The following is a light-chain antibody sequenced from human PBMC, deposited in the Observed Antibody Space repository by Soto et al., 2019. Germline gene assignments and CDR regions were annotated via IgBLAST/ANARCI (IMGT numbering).Light chain of an antibody. CDR1: QSIGTF. CDR3: QQCYWHWT. V-gene: IGKV1-5*01. CDR2: YAS. J-gene: IGKJ1*01. Sequence: DIQMTQSPSTLSASVGDRVTMTCRPSQSIGTFLAWYQQNPVKAPKLLISYASTLESGVPSRFGGSGSGTEFPLSIRSLQTDDFETYYRQQCYWHWTFGQGNKVDIK.